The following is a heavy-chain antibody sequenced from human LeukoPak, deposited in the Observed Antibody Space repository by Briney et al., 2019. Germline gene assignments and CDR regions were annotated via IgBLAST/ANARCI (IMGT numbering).Heavy chain of an antibody. CDR3: AREYIEQQLVRGIGYYYYYMDV. J-gene: IGHJ6*03. V-gene: IGHV4-30-2*01. D-gene: IGHD6-13*01. CDR2: IYHSGST. CDR1: GGSISSGGYY. Sequence: SETLSLTCTVSGGSISSGGYYWSWIRQPPGKGLEWIGYIYHSGSTYYNPSLKSRVTISVDRSKNQFSLKLSSVTAADTAVYYCAREYIEQQLVRGIGYYYYYMDVWGKGTTVTVSS.